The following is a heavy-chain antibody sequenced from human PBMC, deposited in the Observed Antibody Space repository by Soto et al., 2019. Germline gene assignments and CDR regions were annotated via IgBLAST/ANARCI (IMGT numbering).Heavy chain of an antibody. D-gene: IGHD4-4*01. CDR2: IKSKTDGGTT. J-gene: IGHJ4*01. CDR1: GCTFSNAL. CDR3: SRAGILTTPYYFDY. V-gene: IGHV3-15*07. Sequence: PGGSLRLSCAASGCTFSNALMNWIRQAPGKGLEWVGRIKSKTDGGTTDYAAPVKGRFTISRDDSKNSLFLQMNSLKTEDTAVYYCSRAGILTTPYYFDYWGQGTLVTVSS.